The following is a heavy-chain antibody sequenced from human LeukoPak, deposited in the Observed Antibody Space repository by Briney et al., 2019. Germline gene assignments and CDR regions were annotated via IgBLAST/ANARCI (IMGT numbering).Heavy chain of an antibody. CDR1: GFNFGSYS. D-gene: IGHD3-10*01. V-gene: IGHV3-23*01. J-gene: IGHJ4*02. Sequence: GGSMRLSCAASGFNFGSYSMTWVRQAPGKGLEWVSVISADSATTFYADSVKGRFTISRDNAKNTVFLQMSSLRAEDTALYYCARKSASGNYPLDYWGQGTLVTVSS. CDR3: ARKSASGNYPLDY. CDR2: ISADSATT.